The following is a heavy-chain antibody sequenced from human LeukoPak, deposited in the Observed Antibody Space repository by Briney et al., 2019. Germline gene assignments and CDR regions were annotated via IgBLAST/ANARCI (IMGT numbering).Heavy chain of an antibody. CDR2: IIPIFGTA. J-gene: IGHJ4*02. Sequence: SVKVSCKASGGTFSSYAISWVRQAPGQGLEWMGGIIPIFGTANYAQKFQGRVTITADESTNTAYMEVNSLRSEDTAVYYCARVPGSGTYYWYYFDYWGQGTLVTVSS. CDR1: GGTFSSYA. CDR3: ARVPGSGTYYWYYFDY. D-gene: IGHD3-10*01. V-gene: IGHV1-69*01.